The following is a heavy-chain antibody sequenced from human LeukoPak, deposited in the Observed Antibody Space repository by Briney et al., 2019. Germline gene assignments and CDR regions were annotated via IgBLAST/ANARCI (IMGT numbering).Heavy chain of an antibody. Sequence: SVKVSCKASGYTFTSYGISWVRQAPGQGLEWMGGIIPIFGTANYAQKFQGRVTITADKSTSTAYMELSSLRSEDTAVYYCASSRARSLLCFDIWGQGTMVTVSS. V-gene: IGHV1-69*06. CDR2: IIPIFGTA. D-gene: IGHD2/OR15-2a*01. CDR3: ASSRARSLLCFDI. CDR1: GYTFTSYG. J-gene: IGHJ3*02.